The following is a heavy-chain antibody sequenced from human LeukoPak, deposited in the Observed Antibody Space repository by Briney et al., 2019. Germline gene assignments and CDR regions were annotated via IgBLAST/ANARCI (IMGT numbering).Heavy chain of an antibody. CDR1: RGSIRRGSR. Sequence: PGTVSRTGAVGRGSIRRGSRWRWARAPQGKGLEWIGEIYHSGSNNYNPSLKSRVTISVDKSKNQFSLKLSSVPAADTAVYYCARSGIEATNSYYFDYWGQGTLVTVSS. J-gene: IGHJ4*02. V-gene: IGHV4-4*03. CDR2: IYHSGSN. CDR3: ARSGIEATNSYYFDY. D-gene: IGHD2-21*01.